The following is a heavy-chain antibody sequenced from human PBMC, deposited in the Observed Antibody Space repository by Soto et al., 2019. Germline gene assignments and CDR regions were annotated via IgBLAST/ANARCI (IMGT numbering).Heavy chain of an antibody. D-gene: IGHD6-19*01. J-gene: IGHJ4*02. Sequence: GGSLRLSCAASGFTFSSYAMHWVRQAPGKGLEWVAVISYDGSNKYYADSVKGRFTISRDNSKNTLYLQMNSLRAEDTAVYYCAREGQWLAYYFDYWGQGTLVTVSS. CDR3: AREGQWLAYYFDY. CDR2: ISYDGSNK. V-gene: IGHV3-30-3*01. CDR1: GFTFSSYA.